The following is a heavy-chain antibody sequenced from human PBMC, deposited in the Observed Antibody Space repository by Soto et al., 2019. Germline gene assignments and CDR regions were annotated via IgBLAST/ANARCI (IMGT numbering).Heavy chain of an antibody. Sequence: QITLKESGPTLVKSTQTLTLTCTFSGFSLSSGGGAVGWIRQPPGKALEWLAIIYASGGTHYSPSLKTRLTITTDTSKNQVVLTMTNMDPVDTATYYCGHRRDVATRCWFDPWGQGILVTVS. D-gene: IGHD6-6*01. CDR1: GFSLSSGGGA. J-gene: IGHJ5*02. V-gene: IGHV2-5*01. CDR2: IYASGGT. CDR3: GHRRDVATRCWFDP.